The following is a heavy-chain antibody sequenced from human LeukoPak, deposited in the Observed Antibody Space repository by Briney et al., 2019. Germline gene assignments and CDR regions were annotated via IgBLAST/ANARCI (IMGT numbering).Heavy chain of an antibody. CDR3: AGNHSSSSPFDY. D-gene: IGHD6-6*01. Sequence: GGSLRLSCAASGFPFQDSGLSWVRQAPGKGLEWISGTNWNGDTTVYADSVKGRFTISRDNSKNTLYLQMHSLRVEDTAVYYCAGNHSSSSPFDYWGQGTLVTVSS. V-gene: IGHV3-20*04. J-gene: IGHJ4*02. CDR2: TNWNGDTT. CDR1: GFPFQDSG.